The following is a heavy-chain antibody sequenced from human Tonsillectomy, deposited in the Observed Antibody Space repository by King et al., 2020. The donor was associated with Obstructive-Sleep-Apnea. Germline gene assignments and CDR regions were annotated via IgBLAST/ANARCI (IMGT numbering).Heavy chain of an antibody. CDR2: IKSKTDGGTT. CDR3: TTDRRYFDWLLPFGY. Sequence: VQLVESGGGLVKPGGSLRLSCAASGFTFSNAWMSWVRQAPGKGLEWVGRIKSKTDGGTTDYAAPVKGRFTISRDDSKNTLYLQMNSLKTEDTAVYYCTTDRRYFDWLLPFGYWGQGTLVTVSS. J-gene: IGHJ4*02. V-gene: IGHV3-15*01. CDR1: GFTFSNAW. D-gene: IGHD3-9*01.